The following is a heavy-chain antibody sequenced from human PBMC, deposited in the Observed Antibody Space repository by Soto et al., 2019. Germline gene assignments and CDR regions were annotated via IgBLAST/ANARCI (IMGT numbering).Heavy chain of an antibody. CDR3: ARHGHWAPLDY. CDR1: GGSISSSSYY. J-gene: IGHJ4*02. CDR2: IYYSRNT. V-gene: IGHV4-39*01. Sequence: SETLSLTCTVSGGSISSSSYYWGWIRQPPGKGLEWIGSIYYSRNTYYNSSLRSRVTLSVDTSKNQFSLRLSSVTAADTAVYYCARHGHWAPLDYWGQGALVTVSS. D-gene: IGHD3-16*01.